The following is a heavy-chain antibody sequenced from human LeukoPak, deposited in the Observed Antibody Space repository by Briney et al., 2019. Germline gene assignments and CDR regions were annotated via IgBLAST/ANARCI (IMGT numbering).Heavy chain of an antibody. V-gene: IGHV4-34*01. Sequence: GSLRLSCAASGSTFSSYATSWIRQPPGKGLEWIGEINHSGSTTSNPSLKSPVTISVDTSKNQVSLKLSSVTAADTAVYYCARIRRRQAFDIWGQGTMVTVSS. J-gene: IGHJ3*02. CDR2: INHSGST. CDR3: ARIRRRQAFDI. CDR1: GSTFSSYA.